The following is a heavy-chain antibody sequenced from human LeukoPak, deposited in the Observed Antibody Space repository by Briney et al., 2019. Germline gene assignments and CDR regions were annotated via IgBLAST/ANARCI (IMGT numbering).Heavy chain of an antibody. CDR3: ARDRKVRGVTRTDFDY. V-gene: IGHV1-46*01. J-gene: IGHJ4*02. CDR1: GYTFTSYY. D-gene: IGHD3-10*01. CDR2: INPSGGST. Sequence: ASVKVSCKASGYTFTSYYMHWVRQAPGQGLEWMGIINPSGGSTSYAQKFQGRVTMTRDTSTSTVYMELSSLRSVDTAVYYCARDRKVRGVTRTDFDYWGQGTLVTVSS.